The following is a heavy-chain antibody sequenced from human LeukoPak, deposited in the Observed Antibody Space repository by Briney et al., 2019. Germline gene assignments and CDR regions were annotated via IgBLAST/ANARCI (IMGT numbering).Heavy chain of an antibody. D-gene: IGHD5-12*01. CDR3: ARADSGPSLPPDY. J-gene: IGHJ4*02. CDR2: ISSNGDST. V-gene: IGHV3-64*01. CDR1: GFPFSSYA. Sequence: GGSLRLSCAASGFPFSSYAMTWVRQAPGKGLEYVSAISSNGDSTYYANSVKGRFTISRDNSKNTLYLQMGSLRAEDTAVYYCARADSGPSLPPDYWRQGTLVTVSS.